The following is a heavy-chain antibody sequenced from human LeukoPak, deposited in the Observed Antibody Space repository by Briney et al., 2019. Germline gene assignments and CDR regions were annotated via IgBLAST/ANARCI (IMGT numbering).Heavy chain of an antibody. CDR2: ISSSGSTI. CDR1: GFSFSTYE. J-gene: IGHJ4*02. Sequence: GGSLRLSWAAPGFSFSTYEMNWVRQPPGKGWGWVSYISSSGSTIYYAGSVKGRFTISRDNAKNSLYLQMNSLRAEDTAVYYCARDYYYGSGRFDYWGQGTLVTVSS. CDR3: ARDYYYGSGRFDY. V-gene: IGHV3-48*03. D-gene: IGHD3-10*01.